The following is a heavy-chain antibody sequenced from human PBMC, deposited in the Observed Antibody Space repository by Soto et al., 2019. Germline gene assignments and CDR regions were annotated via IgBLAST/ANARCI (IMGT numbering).Heavy chain of an antibody. J-gene: IGHJ4*02. CDR3: ARGTAELSSGRYASFDF. CDR1: GGSISSSSYY. V-gene: IGHV4-39*07. D-gene: IGHD6-19*01. CDR2: IYYSGST. Sequence: PSETLSLTCTVSGGSISSSSYYWGWIRQPPGKGLEWIGSIYYSGSTYYNPSLKSRVTLSVDTSRNQFSLKLTSVTAADTAVYYCARGTAELSSGRYASFDFWGLGTLVTVSS.